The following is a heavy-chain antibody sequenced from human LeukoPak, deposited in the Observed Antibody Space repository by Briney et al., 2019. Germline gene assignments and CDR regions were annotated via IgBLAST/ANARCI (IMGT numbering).Heavy chain of an antibody. D-gene: IGHD1-7*01. CDR3: ARGSTGTTFSGAFDI. V-gene: IGHV1-46*01. CDR2: INPSGGST. Sequence: ASVKVSCKASGYTFTGYYMHWVRQAPGQGLEWMGIINPSGGSTSYAQKFQGRVTMTRDMSTSTVYMELSSLRSEDTAVYYCARGSTGTTFSGAFDIWGQGTMVTVSS. J-gene: IGHJ3*02. CDR1: GYTFTGYY.